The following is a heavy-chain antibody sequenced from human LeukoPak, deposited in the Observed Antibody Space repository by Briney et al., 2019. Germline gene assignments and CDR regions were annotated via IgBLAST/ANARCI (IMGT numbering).Heavy chain of an antibody. CDR2: ISAYKGNT. V-gene: IGHV1-18*04. CDR3: ARDILTGYVGLIDY. CDR1: GHIFTNYG. J-gene: IGHJ4*02. Sequence: ASVKVSCKASGHIFTNYGISWVRQAPGQGLEWMGWISAYKGNTNYGQKLQGRVTMTTDTSTSTAYMELRSLRSDDTAVYYCARDILTGYVGLIDYWGQGTLVTVSS. D-gene: IGHD3-9*01.